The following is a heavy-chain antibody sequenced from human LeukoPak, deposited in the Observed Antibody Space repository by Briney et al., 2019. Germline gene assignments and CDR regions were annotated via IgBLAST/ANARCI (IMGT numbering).Heavy chain of an antibody. Sequence: SETLSLTCAVYGGSISSYYWSWIRQPPGKGLEWIGYIYTSGSTNYNPSLKSRVTISVDTSKNQFSLKLSSVTAADTAVYYCAGTEVGATFVYYWGQGTLVTVSS. V-gene: IGHV4-4*09. CDR3: AGTEVGATFVYY. CDR2: IYTSGST. CDR1: GGSISSYY. J-gene: IGHJ4*02. D-gene: IGHD1-26*01.